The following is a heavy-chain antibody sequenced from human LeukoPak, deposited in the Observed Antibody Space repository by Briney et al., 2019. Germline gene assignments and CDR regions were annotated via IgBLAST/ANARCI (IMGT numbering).Heavy chain of an antibody. V-gene: IGHV3-7*04. Sequence: GGSLRLSCAASGFTFSSYWMNWVRQAPGKGLEWVANIKQDGSEKYYVDSVKGRFTISRDNAKNSLYLQMNSLRAEDTAVYYCARGRMLYYYDGSGYPFDYRGQGSLVTVSS. CDR3: ARGRMLYYYDGSGYPFDY. D-gene: IGHD3-22*01. CDR1: GFTFSSYW. J-gene: IGHJ4*02. CDR2: IKQDGSEK.